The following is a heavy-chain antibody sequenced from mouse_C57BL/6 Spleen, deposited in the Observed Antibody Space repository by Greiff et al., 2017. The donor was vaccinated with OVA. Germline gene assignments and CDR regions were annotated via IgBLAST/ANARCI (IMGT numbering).Heavy chain of an antibody. V-gene: IGHV14-4*01. J-gene: IGHJ3*01. D-gene: IGHD1-1*01. CDR3: TTVVATRAY. CDR2: IDPENGDT. Sequence: VQLQQSGAELVRPGASVKLSCTASGFNIKDDYMHWVKQRPEQGLEWIGWIDPENGDTEYASKFQGKATITADTASNTAYLQLSSLTSEDTAVYYCTTVVATRAYWGQGTLGTVSA. CDR1: GFNIKDDY.